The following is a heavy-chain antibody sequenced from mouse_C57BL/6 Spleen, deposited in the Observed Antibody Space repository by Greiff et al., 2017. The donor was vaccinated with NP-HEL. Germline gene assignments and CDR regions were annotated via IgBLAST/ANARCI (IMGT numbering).Heavy chain of an antibody. CDR1: GYAFSSYW. Sequence: VQLQQSGAELVKPGASVKISCKASGYAFSSYWMNWVKQRPGKGLEWIGQIYPGDGDTNYNGKFKGKATLTADKSSSTAYMQLSSLTSEDSAVYFCARGRDSNYDAMDYWGQGTSVTVSS. V-gene: IGHV1-80*01. CDR3: ARGRDSNYDAMDY. J-gene: IGHJ4*01. CDR2: IYPGDGDT. D-gene: IGHD2-5*01.